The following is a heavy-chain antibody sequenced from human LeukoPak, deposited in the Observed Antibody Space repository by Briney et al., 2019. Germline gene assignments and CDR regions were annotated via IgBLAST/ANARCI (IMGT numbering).Heavy chain of an antibody. Sequence: GGSLRLSCAASGFTFSSYEMNWVRQAPGKGLEWVSYITSSGSTIYYADSVKGRFTISRDNSRDTLCLQMNSLRADDTAVYYCAKDPTYYYGSGSYSADAFDIWGQGTMVTVSS. D-gene: IGHD3-10*01. CDR2: ITSSGSTI. V-gene: IGHV3-48*03. J-gene: IGHJ3*02. CDR3: AKDPTYYYGSGSYSADAFDI. CDR1: GFTFSSYE.